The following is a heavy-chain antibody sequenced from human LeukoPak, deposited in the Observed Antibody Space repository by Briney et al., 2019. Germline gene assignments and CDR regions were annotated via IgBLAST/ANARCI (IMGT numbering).Heavy chain of an antibody. J-gene: IGHJ4*02. D-gene: IGHD6-6*01. CDR1: GYTFTSYG. CDR2: SSAYNGNT. Sequence: ASVKVCCKASGYTFTSYGISWVRQAPGQGLEWMGWSSAYNGNTNYAQKLQGRVTMTTDTSTSTAYMELRSLRSDDTAVYYCARDKSRSSWSTSPVDYWGQGTLVTVSS. V-gene: IGHV1-18*04. CDR3: ARDKSRSSWSTSPVDY.